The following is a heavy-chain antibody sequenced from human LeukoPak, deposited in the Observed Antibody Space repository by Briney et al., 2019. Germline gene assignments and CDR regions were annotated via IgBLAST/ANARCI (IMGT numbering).Heavy chain of an antibody. V-gene: IGHV3-23*01. CDR2: VRSNGDTT. D-gene: IGHD1-1*01. CDR1: GFTFGSIA. Sequence: PGGSLRLSCAASGFTFGSIAMTWVRQAPGKGRDGVPTVRSNGDTTYNADSVKGRFTISRDNSKNTVYLEMKSLRVEDTAIYYCAKGQELDDGVFESWGQGTLVTVSS. J-gene: IGHJ4*02. CDR3: AKGQELDDGVFES.